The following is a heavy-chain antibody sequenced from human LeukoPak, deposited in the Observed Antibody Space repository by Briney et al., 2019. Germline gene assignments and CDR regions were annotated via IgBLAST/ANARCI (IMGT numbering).Heavy chain of an antibody. V-gene: IGHV4-59*01. CDR2: IYYSGST. Sequence: SETLSLTCTVSGGSISSYYWSWIRRPPGKGLEWIGYIYYSGSTNYNPSLKSRVTISVDTSKNQFSLKLSSVTAADTAVYYCARRSGWYGGVGTKYYYMDVWGKGTTVTISS. CDR1: GGSISSYY. CDR3: ARRSGWYGGVGTKYYYMDV. D-gene: IGHD6-19*01. J-gene: IGHJ6*03.